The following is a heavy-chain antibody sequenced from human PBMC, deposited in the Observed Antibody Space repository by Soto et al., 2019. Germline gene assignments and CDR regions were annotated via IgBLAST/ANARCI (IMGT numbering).Heavy chain of an antibody. Sequence: PGGSLRLSCAASGFTFSIYSMNWVRQAPGKGLEWVSYIMPGSSHIFYADSVKGRFTISRDNAKNSLYLQMNSLRAEDTAVYYCAIEKVGATSVHGFEFWGQGTMVTVSS. CDR3: AIEKVGATSVHGFEF. CDR1: GFTFSIYS. V-gene: IGHV3-48*01. CDR2: IMPGSSHI. D-gene: IGHD1-26*01. J-gene: IGHJ3*01.